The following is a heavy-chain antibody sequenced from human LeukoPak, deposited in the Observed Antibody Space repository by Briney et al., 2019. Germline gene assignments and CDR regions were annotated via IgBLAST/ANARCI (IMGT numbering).Heavy chain of an antibody. D-gene: IGHD6-13*01. CDR3: ARDRGSSWEFDY. J-gene: IGHJ4*02. Sequence: GASVKLSCKASGYTFTGYYIHWVRRAPGQGLEWMGGIIPIFGTANYAQKFQGRVTITADESTSTAYMELSSLRSEDTAVYYCARDRGSSWEFDYWGQRTLLTVSS. CDR1: GYTFTGYY. V-gene: IGHV1-69*13. CDR2: IIPIFGTA.